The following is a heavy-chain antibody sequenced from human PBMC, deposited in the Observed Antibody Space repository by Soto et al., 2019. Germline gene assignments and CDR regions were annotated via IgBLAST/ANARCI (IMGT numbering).Heavy chain of an antibody. Sequence: QVQLVQSGAEVKKPGSSVKVSCKASGGTFSSYAISWVRQAPGQGLEWMGGIIPIFGTANYAQKFQGRVTITADKSTSTAYMELSSLRSEDTVVYYCARREGFDWLLSSGMDVWGQGTTVTVSS. CDR1: GGTFSSYA. V-gene: IGHV1-69*06. D-gene: IGHD3-9*01. CDR3: ARREGFDWLLSSGMDV. J-gene: IGHJ6*02. CDR2: IIPIFGTA.